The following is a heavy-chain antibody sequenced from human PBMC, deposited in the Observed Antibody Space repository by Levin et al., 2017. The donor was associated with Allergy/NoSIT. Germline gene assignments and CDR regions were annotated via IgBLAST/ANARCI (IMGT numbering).Heavy chain of an antibody. Sequence: GGSLRLSCAASGVTGNNYMSWVRQAPGKGLEWVSVIYSGGITYYADSVKGRFTISRDNSKNTLYLQMNSLRVEDTAVYYCARGVYYGSGSRYNPYNYYALDVWGQGTTVTVSS. CDR2: IYSGGIT. CDR3: ARGVYYGSGSRYNPYNYYALDV. J-gene: IGHJ6*02. CDR1: GVTGNNY. D-gene: IGHD3-10*01. V-gene: IGHV3-53*01.